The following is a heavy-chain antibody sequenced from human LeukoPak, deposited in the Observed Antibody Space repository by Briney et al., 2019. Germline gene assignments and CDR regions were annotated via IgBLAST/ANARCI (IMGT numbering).Heavy chain of an antibody. CDR2: ISAYNGNT. D-gene: IGHD4-17*01. Sequence: GASVKVSCKASGYTFTSYGISWVRQAPGQGLEWMGWISAYNGNTNYAQKLQGRVTMTTDTSTSTAYMELRSLRSDDTAVYYCARVARTVTTDWFDPWGQGTLATVSS. CDR1: GYTFTSYG. CDR3: ARVARTVTTDWFDP. V-gene: IGHV1-18*01. J-gene: IGHJ5*02.